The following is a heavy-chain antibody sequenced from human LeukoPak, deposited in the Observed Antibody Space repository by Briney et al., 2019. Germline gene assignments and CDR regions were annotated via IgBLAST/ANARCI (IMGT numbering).Heavy chain of an antibody. CDR2: IYYSGST. J-gene: IGHJ6*03. CDR3: ARGYLTEGGATARRVHYMDV. D-gene: IGHD5-12*01. V-gene: IGHV4-59*01. CDR1: GGSISSYY. Sequence: PSETLFLTCTVSGGSISSYYWSWIRQPPGKGLEWIGYIYYSGSTNYNPSLKSRVTISVDTSKNQFSLKLSSVTAADTAVYYCARGYLTEGGATARRVHYMDVWGKGTTVTVSS.